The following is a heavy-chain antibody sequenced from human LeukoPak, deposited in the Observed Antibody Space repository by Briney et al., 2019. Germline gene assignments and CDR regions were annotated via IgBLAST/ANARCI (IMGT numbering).Heavy chain of an antibody. V-gene: IGHV3-74*01. CDR1: GFTFSSYW. CDR2: INSDGSST. J-gene: IGHJ6*03. CDR3: AIAYYYYYMDV. Sequence: GGSLRLSCAASGFTFSSYWMHWVRQAPGKGLVWVSRINSDGSSTSYADSVKGRFTISRDNAKNTLYLQMNSLGAEDTAVYYCAIAYYYYYMDVWGKGTTVTVSS.